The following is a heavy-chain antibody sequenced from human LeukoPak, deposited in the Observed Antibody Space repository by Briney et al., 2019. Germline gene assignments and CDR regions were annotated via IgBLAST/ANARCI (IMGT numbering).Heavy chain of an antibody. V-gene: IGHV4-34*01. J-gene: IGHJ5*02. CDR2: INHSGRT. D-gene: IGHD3-22*01. Sequence: ETLSLTCSVYGRSFSGYYWRWIRQPPGKGPEWIGEINHSGRTTNKPSLKSRVTISEDTSKNQFSLKLSSVTAADTAVYYCARGLTYYYDSSGYYPRGWFDPWGQGTLVTVPS. CDR1: GRSFSGYY. CDR3: ARGLTYYYDSSGYYPRGWFDP.